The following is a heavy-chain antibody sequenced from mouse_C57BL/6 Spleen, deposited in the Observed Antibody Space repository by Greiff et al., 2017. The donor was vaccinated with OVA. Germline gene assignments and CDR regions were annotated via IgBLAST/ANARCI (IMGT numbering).Heavy chain of an antibody. V-gene: IGHV6-3*01. Sequence: EVMLVESGGGLVQPGGSMKLSCVASGFTFSNYWMNWVRQSPEKGLEWVAQIRLKSDNYATHYAESVKGRFTISRDDSKSSVYLQMNNLRAEDTGIYYCMIYDGYYGYAMDYWGQGTSVTVSS. CDR2: IRLKSDNYAT. CDR3: MIYDGYYGYAMDY. J-gene: IGHJ4*01. CDR1: GFTFSNYW. D-gene: IGHD2-3*01.